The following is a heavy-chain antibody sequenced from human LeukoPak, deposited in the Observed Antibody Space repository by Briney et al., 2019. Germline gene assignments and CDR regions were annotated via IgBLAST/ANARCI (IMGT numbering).Heavy chain of an antibody. CDR2: IYPGDSDT. D-gene: IGHD4-23*01. CDR3: ARWAHDHGGKEGAFDI. CDR1: GYSFTSYW. J-gene: IGHJ3*02. V-gene: IGHV5-51*01. Sequence: GESLKISCKGSGYSFTSYWIGWVRQMPGKGLEWMGIIYPGDSDTRCSPSFQGQVTISADKSISTAYLQWSSLKASDTAMYYCARWAHDHGGKEGAFDIWGQGTMVTVSS.